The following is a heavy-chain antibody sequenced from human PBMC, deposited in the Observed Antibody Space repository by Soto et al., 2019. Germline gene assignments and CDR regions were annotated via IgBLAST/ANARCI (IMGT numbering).Heavy chain of an antibody. CDR2: IYYSGST. CDR1: GGSISSGGYY. CDR3: ARGGISHWAYFYYMDV. D-gene: IGHD2-21*01. V-gene: IGHV4-31*03. Sequence: TLSLTCTVSGGSISSGGYYWSWIRQHPGKGLEWIGYIYYSGSTYYNPSLKSRVTMSVDTSKNQFSLTLNSVTAADTATYYCARGGISHWAYFYYMDVWDRGTTVTVSS. J-gene: IGHJ6*03.